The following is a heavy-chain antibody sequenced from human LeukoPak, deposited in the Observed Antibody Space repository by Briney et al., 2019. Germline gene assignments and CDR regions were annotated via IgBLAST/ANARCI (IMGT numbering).Heavy chain of an antibody. Sequence: SETLSLTCTVSGGSISSYYWSWIRQPPGKGLEWIGYIYYSGSTNYNPSLKSRVTISVDTSKNQFSLKLSSVTAADTAVYYCARNYCDSSGFDRNDAFDIWGQGTMVTVSS. CDR1: GGSISSYY. V-gene: IGHV4-59*01. J-gene: IGHJ3*02. CDR3: ARNYCDSSGFDRNDAFDI. D-gene: IGHD3-22*01. CDR2: IYYSGST.